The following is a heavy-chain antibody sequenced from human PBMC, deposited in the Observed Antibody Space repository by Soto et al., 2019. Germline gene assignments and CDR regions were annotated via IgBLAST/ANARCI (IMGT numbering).Heavy chain of an antibody. CDR2: INSDGSST. V-gene: IGHV3-74*01. Sequence: EVQLVESGGGLVQPGGSLRLSCAASGFTFSSYWMHWVRQAPGKGLVWVSRINSDGSSTNYADSVKGRFTISRDNARNTLFLQMDTLRAEDTAVYYCTRSGSSPYYYRMDVWGQGTTVTVSS. D-gene: IGHD6-6*01. CDR3: TRSGSSPYYYRMDV. J-gene: IGHJ6*02. CDR1: GFTFSSYW.